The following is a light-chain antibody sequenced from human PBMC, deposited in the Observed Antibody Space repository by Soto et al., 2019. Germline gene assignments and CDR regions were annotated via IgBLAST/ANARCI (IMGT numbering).Light chain of an antibody. Sequence: DTPMTQSPSSLSASVGDRVTITCRASQSINSFLNWYQQKPGKAPKLLIYTASSLQSGVPSRFSGSGSGTDFTLTISSLQPEDFATYYCQQSDSTPQTFGGGTRVENK. CDR1: QSINSF. J-gene: IGKJ4*01. V-gene: IGKV1-39*01. CDR2: TAS. CDR3: QQSDSTPQT.